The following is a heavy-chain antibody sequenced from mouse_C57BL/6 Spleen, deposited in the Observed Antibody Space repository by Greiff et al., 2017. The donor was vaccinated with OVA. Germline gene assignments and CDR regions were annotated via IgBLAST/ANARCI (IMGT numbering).Heavy chain of an antibody. D-gene: IGHD1-1*01. Sequence: EVQLQESGPVLVKPGASVKMSCKASGYTFTDYYMNWVKQSHGKSLEWIGVINPYNGGTSYNQKFKGKATLTVDKSSSTAYMELNSLTSEDSAVYYCARKGSLTTGGFAYWGQGTLVTVSA. V-gene: IGHV1-19*01. CDR1: GYTFTDYY. J-gene: IGHJ3*01. CDR2: INPYNGGT. CDR3: ARKGSLTTGGFAY.